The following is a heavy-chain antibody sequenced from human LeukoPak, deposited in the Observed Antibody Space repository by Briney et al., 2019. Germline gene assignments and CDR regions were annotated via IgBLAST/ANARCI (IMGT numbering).Heavy chain of an antibody. V-gene: IGHV3-48*01. Sequence: PGGSLRLSCAASGFTFSTYSMNWVRQAPGKGLEWVSYIGSSSGTIYYADSVKGRFTISRDNAKNSLFLQMNSLRAEDTAVYYCARHYCTSTTCSSGAFDYWGQGTPVTVSS. J-gene: IGHJ4*02. D-gene: IGHD2-2*01. CDR1: GFTFSTYS. CDR3: ARHYCTSTTCSSGAFDY. CDR2: IGSSSGTI.